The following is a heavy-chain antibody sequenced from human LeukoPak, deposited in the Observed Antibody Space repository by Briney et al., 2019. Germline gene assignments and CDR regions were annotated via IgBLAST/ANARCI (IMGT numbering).Heavy chain of an antibody. CDR1: GFTFSSHW. CDR2: INIDGSST. V-gene: IGHV3-74*01. CDR3: ARGTATTAGIEY. J-gene: IGHJ4*02. Sequence: PGGSLRLSCATSGFTFSSHWMHWVRQAPGEGLVWVSHINIDGSSTTYGDPAKGRFTVSRDSATLFLQMNSLRVDDTAIYYCARGTATTAGIEYWGLGTLVTVS. D-gene: IGHD6-13*01.